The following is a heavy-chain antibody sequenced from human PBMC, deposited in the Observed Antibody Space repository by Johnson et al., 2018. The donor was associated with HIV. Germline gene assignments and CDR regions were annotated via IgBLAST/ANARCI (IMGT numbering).Heavy chain of an antibody. J-gene: IGHJ3*02. CDR3: AGSTLDITMIVVVPDAFDI. Sequence: VQLVESGGGLVQPGGSLRLSCAASGFTFSSYAMSWVRQAPGKGLEWVSAISGSGGSTYYADSVKGRFPLSSDNSKNTLYRQMNSLRAEDTAVYYCAGSTLDITMIVVVPDAFDIWGQGTMVTVSS. D-gene: IGHD3-22*01. V-gene: IGHV3-23*04. CDR2: ISGSGGST. CDR1: GFTFSSYA.